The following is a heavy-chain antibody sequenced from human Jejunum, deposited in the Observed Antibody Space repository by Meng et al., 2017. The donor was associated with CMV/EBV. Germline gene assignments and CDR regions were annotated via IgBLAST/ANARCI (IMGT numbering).Heavy chain of an antibody. CDR3: VRDGTWGH. CDR2: TYYRSKWYD. CDR1: GEEVSSNSAT. D-gene: IGHD3-16*01. J-gene: IGHJ4*02. Sequence: AILGEEVSSNSATWNWIRQSPSRGLEWLGRTYYRSKWYDDYATSVKGRITINADTAKNQFSLHLNSVTPEDTAVYYCVRDGTWGHWGQGTLVTVSS. V-gene: IGHV6-1*01.